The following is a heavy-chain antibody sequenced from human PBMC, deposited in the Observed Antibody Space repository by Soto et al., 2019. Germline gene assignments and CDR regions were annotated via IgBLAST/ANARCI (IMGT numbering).Heavy chain of an antibody. CDR1: GFTFSSYA. D-gene: IGHD2-21*02. CDR2: ISGSGGST. CDR3: ARDHIVVVTATTYYYYGMDV. Sequence: EVQLLESGGGLVQPGGSLRLSCAASGFTFSSYAMSWVRQAPGKGLEWVSAISGSGGSTYYADSVKGRFTISRDNSKNTLYLQMNSLRAEDTAVYYCARDHIVVVTATTYYYYGMDVWGQGTTVTVSS. J-gene: IGHJ6*02. V-gene: IGHV3-23*01.